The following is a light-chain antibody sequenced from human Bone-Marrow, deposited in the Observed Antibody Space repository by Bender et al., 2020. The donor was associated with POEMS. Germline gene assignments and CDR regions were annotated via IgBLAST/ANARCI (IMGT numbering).Light chain of an antibody. CDR3: QAWDSGSAVV. CDR1: GSNIGGYP. J-gene: IGLJ2*01. V-gene: IGLV1-44*01. Sequence: QSVLTQPPSVSGTPGQRVTISCSGSGSNIGGYPVNWYQQLPGTAPRLLIYTNNERPSGIPERFSGSNSGNTAALTIGGTQAMDEADYYCQAWDSGSAVVFGGGTKLTVL. CDR2: TNN.